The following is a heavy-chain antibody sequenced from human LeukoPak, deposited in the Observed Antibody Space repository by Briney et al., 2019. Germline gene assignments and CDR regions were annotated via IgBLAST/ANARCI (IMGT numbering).Heavy chain of an antibody. CDR2: INHSGST. Sequence: PSETLSLTCAVYGGSFSGYYWSWIRQPPGKGLEWIGEINHSGSTNYNPSLKSRVTISVDTSKNQFSLKLSSVTAADTAVYYCARVRDFWSGYSNWFDPWGQGTLVTVSS. J-gene: IGHJ5*02. CDR1: GGSFSGYY. V-gene: IGHV4-34*01. CDR3: ARVRDFWSGYSNWFDP. D-gene: IGHD3-3*01.